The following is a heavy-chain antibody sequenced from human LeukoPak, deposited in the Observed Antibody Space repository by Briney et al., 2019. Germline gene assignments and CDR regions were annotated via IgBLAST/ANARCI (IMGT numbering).Heavy chain of an antibody. CDR2: IYYSGST. J-gene: IGHJ6*02. Sequence: PSETLSLTCTVSGGSISSGGYYWSWIRQHPGKGLEWIGYIYYSGSTYYNPSLKSRVTISVDTSKNQFSLKLSSVTAADTAVYYCARAGSTPHGMDVWGQGTTVTVSS. CDR1: GGSISSGGYY. D-gene: IGHD2-2*01. CDR3: ARAGSTPHGMDV. V-gene: IGHV4-31*03.